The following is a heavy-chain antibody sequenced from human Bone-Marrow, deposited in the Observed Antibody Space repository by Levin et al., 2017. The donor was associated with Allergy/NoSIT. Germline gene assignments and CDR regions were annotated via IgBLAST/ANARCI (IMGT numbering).Heavy chain of an antibody. Sequence: AASVKVSCKASGSTFTTFGFIWVRQAPGQGLEWMGGIIPFFGTPDYAQQFEGRVTITADKSTTTVYMELNSLTTEDTAVYYCARERASYGSRVYRASVHWGQGTLVTVSS. V-gene: IGHV1-69*06. J-gene: IGHJ4*02. CDR2: IIPFFGTP. CDR1: GSTFTTFG. CDR3: ARERASYGSRVYRASVH. D-gene: IGHD3-10*01.